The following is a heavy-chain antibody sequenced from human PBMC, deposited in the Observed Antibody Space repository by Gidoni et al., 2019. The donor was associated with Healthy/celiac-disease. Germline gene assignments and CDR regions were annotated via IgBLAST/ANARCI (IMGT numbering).Heavy chain of an antibody. D-gene: IGHD6-19*01. CDR3: AKDGQWLVASYYFDY. CDR1: GFTFSRYA. CDR2: ISGSGGST. Sequence: EVQLLESGGGLVQPGGSLRLSCAASGFTFSRYAMSWVRQAPGKGLEWVSAISGSGGSTYYADSVKGRFTISRDNSKNTLYLQMNSLRAEDTAVYYCAKDGQWLVASYYFDYWGQGTLVTVSS. J-gene: IGHJ4*02. V-gene: IGHV3-23*01.